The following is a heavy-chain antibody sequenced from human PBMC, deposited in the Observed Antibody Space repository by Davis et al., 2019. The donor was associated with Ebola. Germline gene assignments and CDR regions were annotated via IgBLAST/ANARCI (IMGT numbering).Heavy chain of an antibody. CDR1: GFTFSNSA. V-gene: IGHV1-58*02. D-gene: IGHD1-14*01. CDR2: IVVGNVNT. Sequence: SVKVSCTASGFTFSNSAMQWVRQARGQRPEWIGSIVVGNVNTNSAQKFQGRVTITRDMSTSTSYLDLSNLRSEDTAVYYCAASAGTVGKFDYWGQGTLVTVSS. CDR3: AASAGTVGKFDY. J-gene: IGHJ4*01.